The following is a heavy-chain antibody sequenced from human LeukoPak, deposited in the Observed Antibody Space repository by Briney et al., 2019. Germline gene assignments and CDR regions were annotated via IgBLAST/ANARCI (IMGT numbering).Heavy chain of an antibody. V-gene: IGHV1-2*02. CDR1: GYTFTGYY. CDR3: ARDRTTVTTGYYGMDV. Sequence: ASVKVSCKASGYTFTGYYMYWVRQAPGQGLEWMGWINPNTGVTNYAQKFQGRVTLTRDTSIITAYMELTRLRSDDTAMYYCARDRTTVTTGYYGMDVWGQGTPLTVSS. CDR2: INPNTGVT. J-gene: IGHJ6*02. D-gene: IGHD4-17*01.